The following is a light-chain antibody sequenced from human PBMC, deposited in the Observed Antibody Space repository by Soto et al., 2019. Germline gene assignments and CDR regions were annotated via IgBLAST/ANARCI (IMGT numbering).Light chain of an antibody. CDR2: GAS. J-gene: IGKJ5*01. Sequence: EIVITESPPTLSVSPGERATLFCRASQSVSTNLAWYQQKPGQAPRLLIYGASSRATGIPDRFSGTGSETDFTLTISRLEPEDFAVYYCQQYDNSPITFGQGTRLEIK. CDR3: QQYDNSPIT. CDR1: QSVSTN. V-gene: IGKV3-20*01.